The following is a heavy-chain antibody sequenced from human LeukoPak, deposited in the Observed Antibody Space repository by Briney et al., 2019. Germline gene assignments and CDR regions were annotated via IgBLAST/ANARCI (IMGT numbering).Heavy chain of an antibody. CDR2: ISGSGGST. Sequence: GGSLRLSCAASGFTFSSYAMSWVRQAPGKGLEWVSAISGSGGSTYYADSVKGRFTISRDNSKNTLYLQMNSLRAEDTAVYYCAKAGGNWNYHHGYYYYMDVWGKGTTVTVSS. V-gene: IGHV3-23*01. CDR3: AKAGGNWNYHHGYYYYMDV. D-gene: IGHD1-7*01. CDR1: GFTFSSYA. J-gene: IGHJ6*03.